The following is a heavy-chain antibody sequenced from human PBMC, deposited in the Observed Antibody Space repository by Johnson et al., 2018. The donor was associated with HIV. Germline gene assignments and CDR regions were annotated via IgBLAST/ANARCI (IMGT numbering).Heavy chain of an antibody. V-gene: IGHV3-30*03. J-gene: IGHJ3*02. D-gene: IGHD1-26*01. CDR2: ISYDGSSE. CDR3: ARGVGATVRYDAFDI. Sequence: QVQLVESGGGVVQPGRSLRLSCAASGFTFSNYAMSWVRQAPGKGLEWVAIISYDGSSEYYADSVKGRFTISRDNSKNTLYLQVNSLRAEDTAVYYCARGVGATVRYDAFDIWGQGTMVTVSS. CDR1: GFTFSNYA.